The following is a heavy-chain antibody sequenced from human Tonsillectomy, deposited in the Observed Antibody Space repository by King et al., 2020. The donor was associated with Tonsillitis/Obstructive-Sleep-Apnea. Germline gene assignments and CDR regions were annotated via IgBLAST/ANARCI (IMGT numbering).Heavy chain of an antibody. D-gene: IGHD3-16*01. J-gene: IGHJ4*02. CDR3: AKLRLGESPLPNNYLDY. V-gene: IGHV3-30*18. Sequence: VQLVESGGGVVQPGRSLRLSCAASGFTFINYGMNWVRQAPGKGLEWVAFISADGDNKYYADSVKGRFTISRDNSENTLYLQMNSLRAEDTALYYCAKLRLGESPLPNNYLDYWGQGTLVTVSS. CDR1: GFTFINYG. CDR2: ISADGDNK.